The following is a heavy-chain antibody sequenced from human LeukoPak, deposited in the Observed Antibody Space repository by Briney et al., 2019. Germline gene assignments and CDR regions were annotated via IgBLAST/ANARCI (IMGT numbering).Heavy chain of an antibody. Sequence: PGGSLRLSCAASGFTFSNYWMHWVRQTPGKGLVWVSRINNDGSTTSYADSVKGRFTISRDNAKNSLYLQMNSLRAEDTAVYYCAELGITMIGGVWGKGTTVTISS. CDR3: AELGITMIGGV. J-gene: IGHJ6*04. CDR1: GFTFSNYW. V-gene: IGHV3-74*01. CDR2: INNDGSTT. D-gene: IGHD3-10*02.